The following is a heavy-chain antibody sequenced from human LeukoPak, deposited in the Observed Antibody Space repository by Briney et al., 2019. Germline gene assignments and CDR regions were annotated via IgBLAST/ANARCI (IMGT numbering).Heavy chain of an antibody. CDR2: INHSGST. J-gene: IGHJ4*02. Sequence: SETLSLTCAVYGVSFSGYYWSWIRQPPGKGLEWIGEINHSGSTNYNPSRKSRVTISVDTSKNQFSLKLSSVTAADTAVYYCARGLVRGYSYRAKYFFDYWGQGTLVTVSS. CDR3: ARGLVRGYSYRAKYFFDY. CDR1: GVSFSGYY. V-gene: IGHV4-34*01. D-gene: IGHD5-18*01.